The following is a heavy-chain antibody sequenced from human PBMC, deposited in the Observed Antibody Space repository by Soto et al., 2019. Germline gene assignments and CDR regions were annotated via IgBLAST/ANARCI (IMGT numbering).Heavy chain of an antibody. CDR2: INPNNGGT. D-gene: IGHD6-13*01. V-gene: IGHV1-2*04. Sequence: QAPGQGLEWMGWINPNNGGTNYAQKFQGWVTMTRDTSISTAYMELSRLRSDDTAVYYCASRTEYSSSWSNDAFDIWGQGTMVTVSS. CDR3: ASRTEYSSSWSNDAFDI. J-gene: IGHJ3*02.